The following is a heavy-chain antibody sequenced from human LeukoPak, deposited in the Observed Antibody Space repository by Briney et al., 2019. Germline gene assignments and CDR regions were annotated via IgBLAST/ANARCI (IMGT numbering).Heavy chain of an antibody. V-gene: IGHV1-18*01. J-gene: IGHJ3*02. CDR1: GYTFTSYG. CDR2: ISAYNGNT. CDR3: ARDMCTMVRGARKVRAFNI. Sequence: ASVNVSSKASGYTFTSYGISWVRQAPGQGLGWMGWISAYNGNTTYAQKLQGRVTMTTDTSSSTAYMELRSLRSYDTAVCYCARDMCTMVRGARKVRAFNIWGERTMVTVSS. D-gene: IGHD3-10*01.